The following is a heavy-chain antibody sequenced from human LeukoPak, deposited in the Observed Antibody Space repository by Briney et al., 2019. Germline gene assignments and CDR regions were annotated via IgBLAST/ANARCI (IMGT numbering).Heavy chain of an antibody. Sequence: ASVKVSCKASGYTFTGYYMHWVRQAPGQGLEWMGWINPNNNGTNYAQKFQGRVTMTRDTSISTAYMELTRLRSDDTAVYYCARLSIVVVTAAFDCWGQGTLVTVSS. V-gene: IGHV1-2*02. D-gene: IGHD2-21*02. CDR2: INPNNNGT. CDR3: ARLSIVVVTAAFDC. CDR1: GYTFTGYY. J-gene: IGHJ4*02.